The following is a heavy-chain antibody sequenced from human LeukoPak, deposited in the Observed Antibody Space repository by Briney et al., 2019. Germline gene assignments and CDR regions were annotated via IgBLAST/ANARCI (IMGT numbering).Heavy chain of an antibody. J-gene: IGHJ6*03. Sequence: GGSLRLSCAASGFTFSSYAMHWVRQAPGKGLERVAVISYDGSNKYYADSVKGRFTISRDNSKNTLYLQMNSLRAEDTAVYYCARGPERGINYYYYMDVWGKGTTVTVSS. V-gene: IGHV3-30*04. CDR2: ISYDGSNK. CDR1: GFTFSSYA. CDR3: ARGPERGINYYYYMDV. D-gene: IGHD1-14*01.